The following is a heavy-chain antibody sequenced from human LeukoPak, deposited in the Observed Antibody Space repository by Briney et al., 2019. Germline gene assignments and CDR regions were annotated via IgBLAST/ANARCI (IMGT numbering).Heavy chain of an antibody. D-gene: IGHD6-13*01. V-gene: IGHV3-23*01. CDR3: AKVDTSSWSDYGLDV. CDR1: GFIFSSYA. J-gene: IGHJ6*02. CDR2: ISGSGGST. Sequence: GGSLRLSCAASGFIFSSYAMSWVRQAPGKGLEWVSVISGSGGSTYHADSVKGRFTISRDNSKNTLDLQVNSLGAEDTAVYYCAKVDTSSWSDYGLDVWGQGTTVTVS.